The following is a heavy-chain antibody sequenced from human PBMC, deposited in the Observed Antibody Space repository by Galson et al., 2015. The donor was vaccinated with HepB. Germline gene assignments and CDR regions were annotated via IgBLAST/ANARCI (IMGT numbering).Heavy chain of an antibody. CDR1: GGSISSSNYY. V-gene: IGHV4-39*01. CDR2: IYYSGST. CDR3: ARHHYDTSTRYYNFDF. Sequence: ETLSLTCTVSGGSISSSNYYWDWIRQPPGKGLEWIGTIYYSGSTHYNPSLKSRVTISVDTSRNQFSLNLGSVTAADTAVYYCARHHYDTSTRYYNFDFWGQGTLVTVSS. D-gene: IGHD3-9*01. J-gene: IGHJ4*02.